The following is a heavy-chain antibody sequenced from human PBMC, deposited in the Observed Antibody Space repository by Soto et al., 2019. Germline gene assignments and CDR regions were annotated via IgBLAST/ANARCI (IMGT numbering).Heavy chain of an antibody. V-gene: IGHV5-51*01. J-gene: IGHJ6*02. CDR1: GYSFISYW. D-gene: IGHD5-18*01. CDR2: IYPGDSDT. Sequence: GESLKISCRGSGYSFISYWIGWVRQMPGKGLEWMGIIYPGDSDTRYSPSFQGQVTISADKSISTAYLQWSSLKASDTAMYYCARPGSGYKAVYYGGDFWGQGTTGTVSS. CDR3: ARPGSGYKAVYYGGDF.